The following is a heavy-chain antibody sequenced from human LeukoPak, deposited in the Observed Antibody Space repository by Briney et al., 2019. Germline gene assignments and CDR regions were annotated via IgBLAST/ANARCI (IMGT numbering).Heavy chain of an antibody. CDR1: GFAFSAYA. CDR3: AKNAGYSYGSYYFDY. V-gene: IGHV3-23*01. CDR2: IISSGGVT. D-gene: IGHD5-18*01. Sequence: PGGSLRLSCAASGFAFSAYAMSWVCQAPGKGLEWVSSIISSGGVTYYADSLKGRFTISRDNSKNTVYLQMDSLRAEDSAVYYCAKNAGYSYGSYYFDYWGQGSLVTVSS. J-gene: IGHJ4*02.